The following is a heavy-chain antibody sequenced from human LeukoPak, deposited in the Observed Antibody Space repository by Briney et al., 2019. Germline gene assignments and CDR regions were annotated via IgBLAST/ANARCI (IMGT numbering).Heavy chain of an antibody. Sequence: PGGSLRVSCAASGFTFSSYAMRWVRQDPGKGLEWVSAISGRGGSTYYADSVKGRFTISRDNSKNTLHLQMNSLRAEDTAVYYCAKSAYYDSSGFYREYYFDYWGQGTLVTVSS. V-gene: IGHV3-23*01. CDR2: ISGRGGST. J-gene: IGHJ4*02. CDR1: GFTFSSYA. D-gene: IGHD3-22*01. CDR3: AKSAYYDSSGFYREYYFDY.